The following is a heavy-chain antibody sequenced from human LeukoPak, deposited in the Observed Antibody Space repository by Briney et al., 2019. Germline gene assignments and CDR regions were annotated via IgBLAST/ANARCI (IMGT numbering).Heavy chain of an antibody. CDR3: ARDLARSAAYYFDY. V-gene: IGHV3-30*04. CDR1: GFTFNNYA. Sequence: GGSLRLSCAASGFTFNNYAIHWVRQAPGKGLEWVAVIAADGRDKHHADSVKGRFTISRDNSKNTLYLEMNSLRVEDTAVYYCARDLARSAAYYFDYWGQGTLVTVSS. CDR2: IAADGRDK. J-gene: IGHJ4*02. D-gene: IGHD2-2*01.